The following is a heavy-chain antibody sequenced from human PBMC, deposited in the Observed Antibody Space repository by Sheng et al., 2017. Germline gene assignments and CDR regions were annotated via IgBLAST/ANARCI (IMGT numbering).Heavy chain of an antibody. CDR2: ISYDGSNK. Sequence: QVQLVESGGGVVQPGRSLRLSCAASGFTFSSYAMHWVRQAPGKGLEWVAVISYDGSNKYYADSVKGRFTISRDNSKNTLYLQMNSLRAEDTAVYYCARCQVVPRPRDAAFDIWGQGTMVTVSS. V-gene: IGHV3-30*04. J-gene: IGHJ3*02. D-gene: IGHD3-22*01. CDR3: ARCQVVPRPRDAAFDI. CDR1: GFTFSSYA.